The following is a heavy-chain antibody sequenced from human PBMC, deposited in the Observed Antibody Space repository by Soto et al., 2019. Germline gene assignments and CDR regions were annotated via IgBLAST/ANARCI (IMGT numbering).Heavy chain of an antibody. D-gene: IGHD3-3*01. CDR2: VSSSGSTI. CDR3: ARVKLRFLEGSLMWY. V-gene: IGHV3-11*01. CDR1: GFTFSDYY. Sequence: GGSLRLSCAASGFTFSDYYMSWIRQAPGKGLEWVSYVSSSGSTIYYADSVKGRFTISRDNAKNSLYLQMNSLRAEDTAVYYCARVKLRFLEGSLMWYWCQGTLVTVSS. J-gene: IGHJ4*02.